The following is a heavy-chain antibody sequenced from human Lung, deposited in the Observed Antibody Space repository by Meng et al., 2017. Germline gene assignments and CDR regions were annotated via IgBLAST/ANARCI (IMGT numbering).Heavy chain of an antibody. CDR1: GFTFNTYV. V-gene: IGHV3-30*01. CDR3: ARDKPPNDV. J-gene: IGHJ2*01. Sequence: VGLVGSGGGVFQPVGSLVLSCAASGFTFNTYVMPCVRQAPGKGLEWVSLMAFDGAQIYYSDSVRGRFTISRDNSKNTLYLQVNSLRAEDTAVYYCARDKPPNDVWGRGTLVTVSS. CDR2: MAFDGAQI.